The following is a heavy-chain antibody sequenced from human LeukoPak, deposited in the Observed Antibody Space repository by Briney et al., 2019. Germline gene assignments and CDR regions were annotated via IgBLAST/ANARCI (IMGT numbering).Heavy chain of an antibody. J-gene: IGHJ3*02. CDR3: AKAYTSGSYYIDDAFDI. Sequence: GGSLRLSCAASGFTFSNYAMSWVRQAPGKGLEWVSAITGSGLSTYYADSVKGRFTISRDNSKNTLFLQVNSLRAEDTAVYYCAKAYTSGSYYIDDAFDIWGQGTMVTVSS. V-gene: IGHV3-23*01. CDR1: GFTFSNYA. CDR2: ITGSGLST. D-gene: IGHD3-10*01.